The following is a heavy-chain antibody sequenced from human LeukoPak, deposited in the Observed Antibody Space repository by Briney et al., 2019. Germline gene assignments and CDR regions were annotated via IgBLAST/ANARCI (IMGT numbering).Heavy chain of an antibody. CDR1: GGTFSSYA. J-gene: IGHJ4*02. CDR3: ARAMGAQLWSFDY. Sequence: SVKVSCKASGGTFSSYAISWVRQAPGQGLEWMGGIIPIFGTANYAQKFQGRVTITTDESTSTAYMELSSLRSEDTAVYYCARAMGAQLWSFDYWGQGTLVTVSS. D-gene: IGHD5-18*01. CDR2: IIPIFGTA. V-gene: IGHV1-69*05.